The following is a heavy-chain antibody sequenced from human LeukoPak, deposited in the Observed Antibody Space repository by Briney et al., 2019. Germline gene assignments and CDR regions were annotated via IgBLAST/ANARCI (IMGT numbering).Heavy chain of an antibody. J-gene: IGHJ4*02. Sequence: SETLSLTCTVSGGSISSHYWSWIRQPPGKGLEWIGYIYYSGSTNYNPSLKSRVTISVDTSKNQFSLNLSSVTAADTAVYYCARVTSSSWFEGYFDYWGQGTLVTVSS. V-gene: IGHV4-59*08. CDR3: ARVTSSSWFEGYFDY. D-gene: IGHD6-13*01. CDR2: IYYSGST. CDR1: GGSISSHY.